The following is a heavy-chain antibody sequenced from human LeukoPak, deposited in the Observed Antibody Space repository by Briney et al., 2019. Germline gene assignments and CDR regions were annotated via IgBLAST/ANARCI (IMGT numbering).Heavy chain of an antibody. V-gene: IGHV3-33*06. CDR1: GFTFSSYG. CDR2: IWYDGSNK. CDR3: AKDLGYDSSGYYDY. J-gene: IGHJ4*02. D-gene: IGHD3-22*01. Sequence: GGSLRLSCAASGFTFSSYGMHWVRQDPGKGLEWVAVIWYDGSNKYYADSVKGRFTISRDNSKNTLYLQMNSLRAEDTAVYYCAKDLGYDSSGYYDYWGQGTLVTVSS.